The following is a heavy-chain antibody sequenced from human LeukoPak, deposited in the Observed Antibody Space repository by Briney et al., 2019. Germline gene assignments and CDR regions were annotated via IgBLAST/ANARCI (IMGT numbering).Heavy chain of an antibody. J-gene: IGHJ4*02. CDR2: IKPDGSEG. D-gene: IGHD3-10*01. V-gene: IGHV3-7*03. Sequence: PGGSLRLSCAASGFTFSTYWMNWVRQAPGKGLEWVANIKPDGSEGYYVDSVKGRFTLSRDNAQNSLYLQMNSLRDDDTAVYYCARAKRPMVLDHWGQETLVTVSS. CDR3: ARAKRPMVLDH. CDR1: GFTFSTYW.